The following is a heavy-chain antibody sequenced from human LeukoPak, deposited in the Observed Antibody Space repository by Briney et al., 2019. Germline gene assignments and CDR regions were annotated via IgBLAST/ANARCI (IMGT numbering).Heavy chain of an antibody. CDR2: ISSSSSTI. V-gene: IGHV3-48*01. CDR1: GFTFSSYE. Sequence: PGGSLRLSCAASGFTFSSYEMNWVRQAPGKGLEWVSYISSSSSTIYYADSVKGRFTISRDNAKNSLYLQMNSLRAEDTAVYYCARTRHTYYYDSSGYGYYFDYWGQGTPVTVSS. J-gene: IGHJ4*02. CDR3: ARTRHTYYYDSSGYGYYFDY. D-gene: IGHD3-22*01.